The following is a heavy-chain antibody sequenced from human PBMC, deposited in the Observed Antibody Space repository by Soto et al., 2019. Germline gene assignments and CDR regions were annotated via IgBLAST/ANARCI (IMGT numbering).Heavy chain of an antibody. D-gene: IGHD2-21*01. CDR1: GFTFSSYG. CDR2: IKRDGSEK. CDR3: ARDCDYFDY. Sequence: EVQLVESGGGLVQPGGSLRLSCAASGFTFSSYGMSWVRQAPGKGLEWVANIKRDGSEKYYVDSVKGRFTISRDNAKNSLYLQMNSLRAEDTAVYYCARDCDYFDYWGQGTLVTVAS. V-gene: IGHV3-7*01. J-gene: IGHJ4*02.